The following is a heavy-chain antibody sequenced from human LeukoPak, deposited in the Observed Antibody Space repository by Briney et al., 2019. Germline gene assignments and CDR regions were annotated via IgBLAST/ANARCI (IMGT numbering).Heavy chain of an antibody. CDR2: INPSGGST. Sequence: ASVTVSCKASGYTFTSYYMHWVRQAPGQGLEWMGIINPSGGSTSYAQKFQGRVTMTRDMSTSTVYMELSSLRSEDTAVYYCARGTRGRFLEWLSRAYWFDPWGQGTLVTVSS. J-gene: IGHJ5*02. CDR3: ARGTRGRFLEWLSRAYWFDP. CDR1: GYTFTSYY. V-gene: IGHV1-46*01. D-gene: IGHD3-3*01.